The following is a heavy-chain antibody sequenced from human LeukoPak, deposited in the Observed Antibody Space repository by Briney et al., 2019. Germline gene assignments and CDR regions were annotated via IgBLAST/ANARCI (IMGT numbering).Heavy chain of an antibody. CDR2: ISGSGGST. CDR1: GFTFDDYA. V-gene: IGHV3-23*01. CDR3: AKAVSPYYNSSGYYDY. Sequence: GGSLRLSCAASGFTFDDYAMNWVRQAPGKGLEWVSAISGSGGSTYYADSVKGRFTISRDNSKNTLYLQMNSLRAEDTAVYYCAKAVSPYYNSSGYYDYWGQGTLVTVSS. D-gene: IGHD3-22*01. J-gene: IGHJ4*02.